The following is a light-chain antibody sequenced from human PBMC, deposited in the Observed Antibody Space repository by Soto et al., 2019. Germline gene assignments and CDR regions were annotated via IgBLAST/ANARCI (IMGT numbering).Light chain of an antibody. Sequence: EIVLTQSPGTLSLSPGERATLSCRASQSVSSSYLAWYQQKPGQAPRLLIYGTSSRATGIPDWFSGSGSGTDFTLTISRLEPEDFAVYYCQQYGSSSLTFGGGTKVEIK. CDR1: QSVSSSY. CDR3: QQYGSSSLT. CDR2: GTS. J-gene: IGKJ4*01. V-gene: IGKV3-20*01.